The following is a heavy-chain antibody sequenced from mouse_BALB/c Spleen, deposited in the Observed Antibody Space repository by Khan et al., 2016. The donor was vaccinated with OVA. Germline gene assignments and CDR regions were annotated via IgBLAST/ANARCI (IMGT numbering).Heavy chain of an antibody. J-gene: IGHJ2*01. V-gene: IGHV3-2*02. D-gene: IGHD1-2*01. CDR1: GYSITSGYG. CDR2: ISYSGST. CDR3: SRTARINY. Sequence: EVELVESGPGLVKPSQSLSLTCTVTGYSITSGYGWNWIRQFPGNKLEWMGYISYSGSTNYNPFLKSQISFTRETSKNQFFLQLNSVTTEDTATYYCSRTARINYWGQGTTLTGSS.